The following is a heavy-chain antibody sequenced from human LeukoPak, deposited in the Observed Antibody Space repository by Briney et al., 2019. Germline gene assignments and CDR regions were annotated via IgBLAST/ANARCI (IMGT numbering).Heavy chain of an antibody. CDR3: ARGSRFGIVVVVAAGGMDV. Sequence: PGRSLSLSCAASGFTFSSYGMHWVRQAPGKGLEWVAVIWYDGSNKHYADSVKGRFTISRDNSKNTLYLQMNSLRAEDTAVYYCARGSRFGIVVVVAAGGMDVWGQGTTVTVPS. V-gene: IGHV3-33*01. CDR1: GFTFSSYG. D-gene: IGHD2-15*01. J-gene: IGHJ6*02. CDR2: IWYDGSNK.